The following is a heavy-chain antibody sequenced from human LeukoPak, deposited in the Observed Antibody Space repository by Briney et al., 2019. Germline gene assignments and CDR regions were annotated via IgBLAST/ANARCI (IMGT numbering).Heavy chain of an antibody. J-gene: IGHJ4*02. CDR2: IKSKTDGGTT. V-gene: IGHV3-15*01. D-gene: IGHD6-13*01. CDR3: TTSLIAAAIDY. Sequence: PGGSLRLSCPASGFTYSNAWMSWVRQAPGKGLEWVGRIKSKTDGGTTDYAAPVKGRFTIPRDDSKNTLYLQMNSLKTEDTAVYYCTTSLIAAAIDYWGQGTLVTVSS. CDR1: GFTYSNAW.